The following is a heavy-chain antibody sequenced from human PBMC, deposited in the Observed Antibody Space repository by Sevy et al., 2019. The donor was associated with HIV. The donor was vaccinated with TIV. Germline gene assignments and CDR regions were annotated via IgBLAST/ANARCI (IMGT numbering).Heavy chain of an antibody. CDR3: ASQYCSSTSCYCVY. Sequence: GGSLRLSCAASGFTFSSYSMNWVRQAPGKGLEWVSSISSSSSYIYYADSVKGQFTISRDNAKNSLYLQMNSLRAEDTAVYYCASQYCSSTSCYCVYWGQGTLVTVSS. D-gene: IGHD2-2*01. CDR1: GFTFSSYS. CDR2: ISSSSSYI. V-gene: IGHV3-21*01. J-gene: IGHJ4*02.